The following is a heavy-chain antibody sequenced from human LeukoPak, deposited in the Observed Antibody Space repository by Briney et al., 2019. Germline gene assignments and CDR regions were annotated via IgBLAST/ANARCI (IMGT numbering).Heavy chain of an antibody. Sequence: SGPALVKPTQTLTLTCTFSGFSLSTSGMCVSWIRQPPGKALEWLARIDWDDDKYYSTSLKTRLTISKDTSKNQVVLTMTNMDPVDTATYYCARTQIYCGGDCSYYYYYGMDVWGQGTTVTVSS. CDR3: ARTQIYCGGDCSYYYYYGMDV. CDR2: IDWDDDK. D-gene: IGHD2-21*02. J-gene: IGHJ6*02. CDR1: GFSLSTSGMC. V-gene: IGHV2-70*11.